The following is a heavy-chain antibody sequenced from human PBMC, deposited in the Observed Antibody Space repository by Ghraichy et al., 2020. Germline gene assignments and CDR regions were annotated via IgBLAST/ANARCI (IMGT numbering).Heavy chain of an antibody. CDR1: GFTFSSYA. D-gene: IGHD3-3*01. CDR3: ARDGGFLEWLNGWFDP. J-gene: IGHJ5*02. V-gene: IGHV3-30*04. Sequence: GESLNISCAASGFTFSSYAMHWVRQAPGKGLEWVAVISYDGSNKYYADSVKGRFTISRDNSKNTLYLQMNSLRAEDTAVYYCARDGGFLEWLNGWFDPWGQGTLVTVSS. CDR2: ISYDGSNK.